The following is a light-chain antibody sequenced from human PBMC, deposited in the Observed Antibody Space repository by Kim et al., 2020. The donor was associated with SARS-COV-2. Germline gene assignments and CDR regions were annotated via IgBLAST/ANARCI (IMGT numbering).Light chain of an antibody. Sequence: QSALTQPRSVSGSPGQSVTIFCTGTSSDVGGYDYVSWYQQYPGKVPKLIIYDVNRRPSGVPDRFSGSKSGNTASLTISGLQADDEADYYRCSYAGSFSAVFGGGTQLTVL. V-gene: IGLV2-11*01. CDR2: DVN. CDR3: CSYAGSFSAV. CDR1: SSDVGGYDY. J-gene: IGLJ2*01.